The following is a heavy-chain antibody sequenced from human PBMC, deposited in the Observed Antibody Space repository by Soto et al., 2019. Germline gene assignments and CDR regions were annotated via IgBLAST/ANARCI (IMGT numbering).Heavy chain of an antibody. V-gene: IGHV2-26*01. CDR3: ARIRVSYLPLMVFES. CDR2: IFSNDGK. Sequence: SGPTLVNPTETLTLTCTVSGFSLSNVRMGMGVSWIRQPPGKALEWLAHIFSNDGKSYSTSRKSRLTISKDASKSQVVLTMTNVDPVDTGTYYCARIRVSYLPLMVFESWGQGTLVTVSS. D-gene: IGHD2-8*01. J-gene: IGHJ4*02. CDR1: GFSLSNVRMGMG.